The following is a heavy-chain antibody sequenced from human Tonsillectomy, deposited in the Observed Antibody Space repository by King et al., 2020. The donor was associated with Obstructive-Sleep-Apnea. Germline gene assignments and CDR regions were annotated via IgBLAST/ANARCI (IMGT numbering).Heavy chain of an antibody. CDR2: SFSSGGT. Sequence: VQLQESGPGLVKPSETLSLTCTVSGGSVSSGSYYWSWIRQPPGKGLEGIGYSFSSGGTNYRPSLKSRVTISVDTSKNHFSLRLSSVTAADTAVYYCARGLDYYVTSGPRVDPWGQGTLVTVSS. V-gene: IGHV4-61*01. CDR3: ARGLDYYVTSGPRVDP. D-gene: IGHD3-22*01. J-gene: IGHJ5*02. CDR1: GGSVSSGSYY.